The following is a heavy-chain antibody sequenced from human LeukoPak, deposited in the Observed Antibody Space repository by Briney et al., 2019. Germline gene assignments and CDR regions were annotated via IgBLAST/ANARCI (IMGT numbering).Heavy chain of an antibody. CDR3: ARGSSGYYYYYYGMDV. CDR2: INHSGST. Sequence: GSLRLSCAASGFTFSSYNMNWVRQPPGKGLEWIGEINHSGSTNYNPSLKSRVTISVDTSKNQFSLKLSSVTAADTAVYYCARGSSGYYYYYYGMDVWGQGTTVTVSS. J-gene: IGHJ6*02. CDR1: GFTFSSYN. V-gene: IGHV4-34*01. D-gene: IGHD3-22*01.